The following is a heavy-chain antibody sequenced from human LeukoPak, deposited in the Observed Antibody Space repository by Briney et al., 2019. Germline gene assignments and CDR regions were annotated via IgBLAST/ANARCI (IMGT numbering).Heavy chain of an antibody. CDR3: ANGSPSYDY. CDR2: ISYDGSNK. V-gene: IGHV3-30*18. D-gene: IGHD2-2*01. Sequence: PGGSLRLSCAASGLTFSSYGMHWVRQAPGKGLEWVAVISYDGSNKYYADSVKGRFTISRDNSKNTLYLQMNSLRAEDTAVYYCANGSPSYDYWGQGTLVTVSS. CDR1: GLTFSSYG. J-gene: IGHJ4*02.